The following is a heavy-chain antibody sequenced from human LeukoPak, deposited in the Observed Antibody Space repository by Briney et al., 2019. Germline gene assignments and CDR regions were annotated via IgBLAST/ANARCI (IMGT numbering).Heavy chain of an antibody. CDR3: AKDGSVGATPDY. V-gene: IGHV3-23*01. Sequence: GESLRLSCAASGFTFSAYWMTWVRQAPGKGLEWVSAISGSGGSTYYADSVKGRSTISRDNSKNTLYLQMNSLRAEDTAVYYCAKDGSVGATPDYWGQGTLVTVSS. J-gene: IGHJ4*02. CDR1: GFTFSAYW. CDR2: ISGSGGST. D-gene: IGHD1-26*01.